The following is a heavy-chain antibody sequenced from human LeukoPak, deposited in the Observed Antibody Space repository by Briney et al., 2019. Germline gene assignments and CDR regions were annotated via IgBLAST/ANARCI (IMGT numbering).Heavy chain of an antibody. V-gene: IGHV4-59*01. J-gene: IGHJ3*02. CDR3: ARENAMFRGAFDAFDI. CDR2: IYYSGST. D-gene: IGHD3-10*01. CDR1: GGSISSYY. Sequence: SETLSLTCTVSGGSISSYYWSWIRQPPGKGLEWIGYIYYSGSTNYNPSLKSRVTVSVDTSNNQFSLKLSSVTAADTAVYYCARENAMFRGAFDAFDIWGQGTMVTVSS.